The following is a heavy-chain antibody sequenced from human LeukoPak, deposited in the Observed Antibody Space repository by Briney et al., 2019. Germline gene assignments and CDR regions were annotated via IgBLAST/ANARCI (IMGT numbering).Heavy chain of an antibody. J-gene: IGHJ4*02. CDR3: AKTPIAVAGPGYMIDY. Sequence: ASVKVSCKASGGSFTSYGISWVRQAPGQGLEWVGKIIPIYGRANYGQKFQGRVTITADKSTSTAYMELSSLRSEDTVVYYCAKTPIAVAGPGYMIDYWGQGTLVTVSS. D-gene: IGHD6-19*01. CDR1: GGSFTSYG. V-gene: IGHV1-69*04. CDR2: IIPIYGRA.